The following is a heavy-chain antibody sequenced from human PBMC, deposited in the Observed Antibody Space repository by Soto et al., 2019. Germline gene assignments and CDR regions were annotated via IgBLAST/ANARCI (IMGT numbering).Heavy chain of an antibody. J-gene: IGHJ6*02. CDR2: ISGTGNTI. D-gene: IGHD5-12*01. Sequence: GGSLRLSCAASGFTFSSYEMNWVRQAPGKGLEWISYISGTGNTIYYADSVKGRFTISRDNAKNSLYLQMSSLRAEDTAVYYCGRDMATITPFYYQNYGMDVWGQGTTVTVSS. V-gene: IGHV3-48*03. CDR1: GFTFSSYE. CDR3: GRDMATITPFYYQNYGMDV.